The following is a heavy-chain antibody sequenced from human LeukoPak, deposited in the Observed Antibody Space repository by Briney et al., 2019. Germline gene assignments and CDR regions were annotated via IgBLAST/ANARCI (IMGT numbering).Heavy chain of an antibody. V-gene: IGHV3-21*01. CDR1: GLTFSSYS. Sequence: GGSLRLSCAASGLTFSSYSVNWVRQAPGKGLEWVSSISSSSSSIYYADSVKGRFTISRDNAKNSLYLQMNSLRAEDTAVYYCACGGTYLPYWGQGTLVTVSS. CDR2: ISSSSSSI. J-gene: IGHJ4*02. D-gene: IGHD1-26*01. CDR3: ACGGTYLPY.